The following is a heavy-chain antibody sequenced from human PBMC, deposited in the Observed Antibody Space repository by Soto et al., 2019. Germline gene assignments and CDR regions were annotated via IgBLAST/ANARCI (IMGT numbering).Heavy chain of an antibody. Sequence: QLQLQESGPGLVKPSETLALTCTVSSGSISSSRSYWGWIRQPPGKGLEWIGSIYYSGNTYYNPSLKSRVTITTDSSKTRSSLKLNSVTTANTAVYSCGAQDYGAKGYYFETWGQGTLVTVSS. D-gene: IGHD4-17*01. CDR3: GAQDYGAKGYYFET. J-gene: IGHJ4*02. CDR1: SGSISSSRSY. CDR2: IYYSGNT. V-gene: IGHV4-39*01.